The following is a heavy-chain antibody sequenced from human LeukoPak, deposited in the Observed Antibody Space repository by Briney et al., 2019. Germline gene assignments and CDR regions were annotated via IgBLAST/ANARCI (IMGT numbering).Heavy chain of an antibody. J-gene: IGHJ4*02. Sequence: GASVKVSCKASGYTFTSYYIHWVRQAPGQGLEWMGIINSSGGSTTYAQNLQGRVTMTRDTSTSTVYMELSSLRSEDTAVYYCARDLGARLYCFDYWGQGTLVTVSS. CDR2: INSSGGST. CDR1: GYTFTSYY. V-gene: IGHV1-46*01. CDR3: ARDLGARLYCFDY. D-gene: IGHD6-6*01.